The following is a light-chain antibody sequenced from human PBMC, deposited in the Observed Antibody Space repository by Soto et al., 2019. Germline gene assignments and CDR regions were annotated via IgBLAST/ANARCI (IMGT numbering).Light chain of an antibody. CDR2: GNN. V-gene: IGLV1-44*01. CDR3: AAWDESLNGWV. Sequence: QFVLTQSPSESGTPGQRVTISCSGSSSNIGINTVNWYQHLPGTAPKLLIYGNNQRPSGVPDRFSGSKSGTSGSLAISGLQSEDEADYYCAAWDESLNGWVFGGGTKLTVL. CDR1: SSNIGINT. J-gene: IGLJ3*02.